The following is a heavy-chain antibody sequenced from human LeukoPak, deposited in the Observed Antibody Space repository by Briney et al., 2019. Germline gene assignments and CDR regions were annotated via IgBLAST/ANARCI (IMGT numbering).Heavy chain of an antibody. J-gene: IGHJ4*02. CDR3: ARQGHSGYDLDY. Sequence: VASVKVSCKASGYTFTSYYMHWVRQAPGQGLEWMGITNPSGGSTSYAQKFQGRVTMTRDTSTSTVYMELSSLRSEDTAVYYCARQGHSGYDLDYWGQGTLVTVSS. CDR2: TNPSGGST. CDR1: GYTFTSYY. V-gene: IGHV1-46*01. D-gene: IGHD5-12*01.